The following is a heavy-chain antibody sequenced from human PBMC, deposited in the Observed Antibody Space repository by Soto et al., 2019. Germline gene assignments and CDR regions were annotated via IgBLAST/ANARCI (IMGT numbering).Heavy chain of an antibody. CDR3: ARIAVVPAAMLYYYYMDV. Sequence: TSETLSLTCTVSGGSISSSSYYWGWIRQPPGKGLEWIGSIYYSGSTYYNPSLKSRVTISVDTSKNQFSLKLSSVTAADTAVYYCARIAVVPAAMLYYYYMDVWGKGTTVTVSS. J-gene: IGHJ6*03. D-gene: IGHD2-2*01. V-gene: IGHV4-39*01. CDR1: GGSISSSSYY. CDR2: IYYSGST.